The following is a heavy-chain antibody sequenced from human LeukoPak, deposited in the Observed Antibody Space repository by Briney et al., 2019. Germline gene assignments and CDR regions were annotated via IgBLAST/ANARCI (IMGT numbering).Heavy chain of an antibody. Sequence: GGSLRHSCAASGFTSSNYWMHWVRPAPGTGVVWVXXXNNDGSSTTYADSVKGRFTISRDNAKNTLSMQMNSLRAEDTAVYYCARVYGGYGDYYFDYWGQGTLVTVSS. D-gene: IGHD4-17*01. V-gene: IGHV3-74*01. J-gene: IGHJ4*02. CDR1: GFTSSNYW. CDR3: ARVYGGYGDYYFDY. CDR2: XNNDGSST.